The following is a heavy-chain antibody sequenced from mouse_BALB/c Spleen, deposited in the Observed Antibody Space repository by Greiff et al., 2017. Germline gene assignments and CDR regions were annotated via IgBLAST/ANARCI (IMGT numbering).Heavy chain of an antibody. J-gene: IGHJ3*01. V-gene: IGHV14-3*02. D-gene: IGHD3-2*01. CDR3: AIDSSGPFAY. CDR1: GFNIKDTY. Sequence: VQLKQSGAELVKPGASVKLSCTASGFNIKDTYMHWVKQRPEQGLEWIGRIDPANGNTKYDPKFQGKATITADTSSNTAYLQLSSLTSEDTAVYYCAIDSSGPFAYWGQGTLVTVSA. CDR2: IDPANGNT.